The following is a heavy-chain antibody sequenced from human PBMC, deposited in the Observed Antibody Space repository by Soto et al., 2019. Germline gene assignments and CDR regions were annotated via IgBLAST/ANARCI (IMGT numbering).Heavy chain of an antibody. CDR2: IYYSGST. CDR1: GGSISSYY. CDR3: ARGDSSGYYPHFDY. V-gene: IGHV4-59*01. Sequence: PSETLSLTCTVSGGSISSYYWSWIRQPPGKGLEWIGYIYYSGSTNYNPSLKSRVTISVDTSKNQFSLKLSSVTAADTAVYYCARGDSSGYYPHFDYSGQRTLVTVSA. J-gene: IGHJ4*02. D-gene: IGHD3-22*01.